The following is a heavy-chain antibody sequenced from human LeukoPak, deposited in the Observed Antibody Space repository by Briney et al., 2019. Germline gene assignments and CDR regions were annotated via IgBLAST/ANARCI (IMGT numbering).Heavy chain of an antibody. CDR1: GFAFSGYS. J-gene: IGHJ4*02. D-gene: IGHD6-19*01. V-gene: IGHV3-21*01. Sequence: GGSLRLSCAASGFAFSGYSMNWVRQAPGRGLECVSSSTSSSNYIYYADSVKGRFTISSDNPKNSLYLQMIRLKSEDTAVYSCSKDRAPAVACIRGLDYWGQGTLVTVSS. CDR2: STSSSNYI. CDR3: SKDRAPAVACIRGLDY.